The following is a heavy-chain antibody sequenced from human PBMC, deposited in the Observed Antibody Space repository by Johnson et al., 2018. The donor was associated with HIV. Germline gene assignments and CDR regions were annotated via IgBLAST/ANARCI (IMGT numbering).Heavy chain of an antibody. CDR1: GFTLSSYA. J-gene: IGHJ3*02. D-gene: IGHD3-22*01. CDR2: IYSGGGT. Sequence: VQLGECGGGLVQPGGSLRLSCEASGFTLSSYAMSWVRQAPGKGLEWVSVIYSGGGTDYADYVQGRVNIAGDNAKYTLYLQMNSLRAEDTAVYYCARDLTYYYDISTYVRSVDIWGQGTMVTVSS. CDR3: ARDLTYYYDISTYVRSVDI. V-gene: IGHV3-66*01.